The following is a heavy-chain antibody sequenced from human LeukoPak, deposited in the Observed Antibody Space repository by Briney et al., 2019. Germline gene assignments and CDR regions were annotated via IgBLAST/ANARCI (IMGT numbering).Heavy chain of an antibody. D-gene: IGHD4-17*01. V-gene: IGHV3-74*01. CDR3: ARPQHGDLNAFDI. J-gene: IGHJ3*02. CDR2: INGDGSSA. Sequence: GGSLRLSCAASGFTFSSYWMHWVRQAPGKRLVWVSRINGDGSSATYADSVKGRFTISRDSAKNTVYLQMNSLRAEDTAVYYCARPQHGDLNAFDIWGQGTMVTVSS. CDR1: GFTFSSYW.